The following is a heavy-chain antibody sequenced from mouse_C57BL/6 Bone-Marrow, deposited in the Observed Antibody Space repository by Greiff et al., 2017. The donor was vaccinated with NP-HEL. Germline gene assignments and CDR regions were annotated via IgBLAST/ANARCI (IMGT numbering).Heavy chain of an antibody. V-gene: IGHV1-81*01. Sequence: QVQLQQSGAELARPGASVKLSCKASGYTFTSYGISWVKQRTGQGLEWIGEIYPRSGNTYYNEKFKGKATLTADKSSSTAYMVLRSLTSEYSAVYFCALFITTVVFPPYFDYWGQGTTLTVSS. J-gene: IGHJ2*01. CDR3: ALFITTVVFPPYFDY. CDR1: GYTFTSYG. CDR2: IYPRSGNT. D-gene: IGHD1-1*01.